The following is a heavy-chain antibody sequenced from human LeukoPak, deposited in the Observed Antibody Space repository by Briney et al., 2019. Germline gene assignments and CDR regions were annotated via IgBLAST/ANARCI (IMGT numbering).Heavy chain of an antibody. Sequence: GSSVKVSCKASGGTFSSYAISWVRQAPGQGLEWMGGIIPIFGTANYAQKSQGRVTITADESTSTAYMELSSLRSEDTAVYYCARDPRRPYGGNSGSSDYFDYWGQGTLVTVSS. CDR2: IIPIFGTA. V-gene: IGHV1-69*01. CDR3: ARDPRRPYGGNSGSSDYFDY. J-gene: IGHJ4*02. D-gene: IGHD4-23*01. CDR1: GGTFSSYA.